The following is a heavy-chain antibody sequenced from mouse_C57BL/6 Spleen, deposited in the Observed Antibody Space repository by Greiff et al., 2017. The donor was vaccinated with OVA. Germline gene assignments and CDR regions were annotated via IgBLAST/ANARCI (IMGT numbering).Heavy chain of an antibody. D-gene: IGHD2-2*01. J-gene: IGHJ3*01. CDR1: GYAFTNYL. V-gene: IGHV1-54*01. Sequence: QVQLQQSGAELVRPGTSVKVSCKASGYAFTNYLIEWVKQRPGQGLEWIGVINPGSGGTNYNEKFKGKATLTADKSSSTAYMQLGSLTSEDSAVYFCARDGYDVEAYWGQGTLVTVSA. CDR2: INPGSGGT. CDR3: ARDGYDVEAY.